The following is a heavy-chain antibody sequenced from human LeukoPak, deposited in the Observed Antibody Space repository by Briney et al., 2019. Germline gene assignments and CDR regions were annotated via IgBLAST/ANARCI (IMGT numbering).Heavy chain of an antibody. J-gene: IGHJ6*02. V-gene: IGHV4-59*08. CDR1: GGSISSDY. CDR3: ARRSMVRTVGYYYGMDV. D-gene: IGHD4/OR15-4a*01. CDR2: IYYSGST. Sequence: SETLSLTCTVSGGSISSDYWSWIRRPPGKGLEWIGYIYYSGSTNYNPSLKSRATISVDTSKRQFSLKLSSVTAADTAVYYCARRSMVRTVGYYYGMDVWSQGTTVTVSS.